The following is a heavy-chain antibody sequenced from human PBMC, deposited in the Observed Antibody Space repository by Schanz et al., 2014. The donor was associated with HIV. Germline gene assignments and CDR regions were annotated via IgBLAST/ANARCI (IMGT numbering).Heavy chain of an antibody. D-gene: IGHD6-19*01. CDR1: GFSFLRYE. Sequence: EVQLLESGGGLVQPGGSLRISCVASGFSFLRYEMSWVRRAPGKGLEWVSAISGSGVSTFYAGSVKGRFAISRDKSKNTLYLQMNSLRVEDTAVYYCAKMARSVAANTNFDYWGQGTLVTVSP. CDR2: ISGSGVST. CDR3: AKMARSVAANTNFDY. V-gene: IGHV3-23*01. J-gene: IGHJ4*02.